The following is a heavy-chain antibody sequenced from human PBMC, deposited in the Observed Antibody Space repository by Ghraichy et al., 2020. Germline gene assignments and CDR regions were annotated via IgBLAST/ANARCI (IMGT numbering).Heavy chain of an antibody. CDR2: IYYSGST. CDR3: ARGAGHGVVPAAIIGLHYYYYMDG. D-gene: IGHD2-2*02. Sequence: ETLSLTCTVSGGSISSYYWSWIRQPPGKGLEWIGYIYYSGSTNYNPSLKSRVTISVDTSKNQFSLKVSSVTAADTAVYYWARGAGHGVVPAAIIGLHYYYYMDGWGKGTTVTVSS. V-gene: IGHV4-59*01. CDR1: GGSISSYY. J-gene: IGHJ6*03.